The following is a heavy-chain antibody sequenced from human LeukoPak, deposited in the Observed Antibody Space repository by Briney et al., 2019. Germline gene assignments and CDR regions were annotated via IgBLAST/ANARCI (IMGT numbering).Heavy chain of an antibody. Sequence: SETLSLTCTVPGGSISSYYWSWVRQPPGKGLEWIGYIYSTGSTNYNPSLKSRVTISVDTSKNQFSLKLSSVTAADTAVYYCARHAFNYYDNSGSLDYWGQGTLVTVSS. J-gene: IGHJ4*02. CDR2: IYSTGST. V-gene: IGHV4-59*08. CDR1: GGSISSYY. CDR3: ARHAFNYYDNSGSLDY. D-gene: IGHD3-22*01.